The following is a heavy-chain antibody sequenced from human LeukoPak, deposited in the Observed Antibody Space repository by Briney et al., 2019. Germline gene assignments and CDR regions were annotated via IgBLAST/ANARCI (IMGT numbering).Heavy chain of an antibody. CDR2: IYITGSP. CDR1: GGSISSYY. J-gene: IGHJ6*03. D-gene: IGHD6-13*01. Sequence: SETLSLTCTVSGGSISSYYWSWIRQPPGKGMEWIGYIYITGSPNYHPSLKSRVTISVDTSKNQFSLKVSSVTAADTAVYYCARGSYSSYMDVWGKGTTVIVSS. V-gene: IGHV4-4*09. CDR3: ARGSYSSYMDV.